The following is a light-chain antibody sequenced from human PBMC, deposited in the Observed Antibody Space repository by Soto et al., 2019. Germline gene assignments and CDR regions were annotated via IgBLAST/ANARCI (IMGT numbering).Light chain of an antibody. CDR3: QQYNSYLRT. Sequence: DIPITQSPSTLAASVGDRVTIPCRASQSISSWLAWYQQKPGKAHKLLIYDASSLESGVPSRFSVNGYGTGVNITISSLQTDDGQTYDGQQYNSYLRTFGQGTKVDIK. CDR1: QSISSW. V-gene: IGKV1-5*01. CDR2: DAS. J-gene: IGKJ1*01.